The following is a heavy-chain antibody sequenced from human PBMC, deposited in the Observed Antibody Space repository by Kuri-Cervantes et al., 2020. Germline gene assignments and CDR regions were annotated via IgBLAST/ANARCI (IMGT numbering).Heavy chain of an antibody. D-gene: IGHD2-15*01. Sequence: GSLRLSCTVSGGSVSSGSYYWSWIRQPPGKGLEWIGYIYYSGSTNYNPSLKSRVTISVDKSKNQFSLKLSSVTAADTAVYYCARMRGIVVVVAATLIFDIWGQGTMVTVSS. CDR1: GGSVSSGSYY. CDR2: IYYSGST. CDR3: ARMRGIVVVVAATLIFDI. J-gene: IGHJ3*02. V-gene: IGHV4-61*01.